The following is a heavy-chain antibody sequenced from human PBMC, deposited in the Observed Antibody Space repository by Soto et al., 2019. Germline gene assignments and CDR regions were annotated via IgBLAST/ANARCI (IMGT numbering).Heavy chain of an antibody. CDR2: ISGTDGST. Sequence: GGSLRLSCTASGFTFGGYAMSWVRQAPGKGLEWVSGISGTDGSTYYADSVKGRFTISRDNSQNTLFLQMSRLRADDTAVYYCAKGSPNAVMVHVNNWFDPWGQGTQVTVSS. V-gene: IGHV3-23*01. J-gene: IGHJ5*02. CDR1: GFTFGGYA. CDR3: AKGSPNAVMVHVNNWFDP. D-gene: IGHD2-8*01.